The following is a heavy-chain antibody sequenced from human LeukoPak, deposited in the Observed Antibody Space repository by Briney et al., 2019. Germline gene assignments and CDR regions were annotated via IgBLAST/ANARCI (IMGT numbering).Heavy chain of an antibody. J-gene: IGHJ5*02. V-gene: IGHV3-23*01. D-gene: IGHD2-2*01. Sequence: AXSGFTFSSYXXSWVRQAPGKXXXXXSAXSGSGGSTYYADSVKGRFTISRDNSKNTLYLQMNSLRAEDTAVYYCAKDRGYCSSTSCLNWFDPWGQGTLVTVSS. CDR3: AKDRGYCSSTSCLNWFDP. CDR1: GFTFSSYX. CDR2: XSGSGGST.